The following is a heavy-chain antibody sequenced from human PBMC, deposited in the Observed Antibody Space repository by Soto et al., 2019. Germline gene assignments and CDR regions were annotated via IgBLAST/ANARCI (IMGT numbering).Heavy chain of an antibody. CDR2: TYYRSRWYN. CDR3: AGTTSHQWYYMDV. Sequence: SHTLSLTCAISGDSVSSNSAAWNWFRLSPSRGLEWLARTYYRSRWYNDYAVSVRSRITVNPDTSKNQFSLQLTSVTPEDTAVYYCAGTTSHQWYYMDVWGKGTTVTVSS. J-gene: IGHJ6*03. D-gene: IGHD1-7*01. V-gene: IGHV6-1*01. CDR1: GDSVSSNSAA.